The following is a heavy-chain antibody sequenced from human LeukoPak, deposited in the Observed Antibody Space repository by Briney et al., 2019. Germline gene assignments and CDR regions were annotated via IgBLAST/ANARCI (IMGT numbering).Heavy chain of an antibody. V-gene: IGHV3-30-3*01. CDR2: ISYDGSIK. CDR3: ARGYCSGGSCYNPPDY. CDR1: GFTFSSYA. Sequence: PGRSLRLSCAASGFTFSSYAIHWVRQAPGKGLEWVAVISYDGSIKYYADSVKGRLTISRDNSKNTLYLQMNSLRAEDTAVYYCARGYCSGGSCYNPPDYWGQGTLVTVSS. D-gene: IGHD2-15*01. J-gene: IGHJ4*02.